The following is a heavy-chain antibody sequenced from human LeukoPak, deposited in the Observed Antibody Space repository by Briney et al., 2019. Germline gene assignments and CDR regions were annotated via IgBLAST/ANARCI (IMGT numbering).Heavy chain of an antibody. Sequence: GGSLRLSCTASGFTFSTHPMSWVRQAPGKGLEWVSYISSSSSTIYYADSVKGRFTISRDNAKNSLYLQMNSLRDEDTAVYYCARDLYYYDSSGYLGLPLQGYYYGMDVWGQGTTVTVSS. CDR2: ISSSSSTI. CDR1: GFTFSTHP. J-gene: IGHJ6*02. D-gene: IGHD3-22*01. CDR3: ARDLYYYDSSGYLGLPLQGYYYGMDV. V-gene: IGHV3-48*02.